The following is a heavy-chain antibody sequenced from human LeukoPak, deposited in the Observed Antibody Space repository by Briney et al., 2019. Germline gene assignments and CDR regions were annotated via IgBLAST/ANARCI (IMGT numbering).Heavy chain of an antibody. Sequence: GGSLRLSCGASGFTFSIYWMHWVRQAPGKGLVWVSRINSDWSRINYADSVKGRFTISRDNAKNTLYLQMNSLRAEDTAVYYCARAGGSSTSVPYYYGMDVWGQGTTVTVSS. V-gene: IGHV3-74*01. D-gene: IGHD2-2*01. CDR3: ARAGGSSTSVPYYYGMDV. CDR1: GFTFSIYW. CDR2: INSDWSRI. J-gene: IGHJ6*02.